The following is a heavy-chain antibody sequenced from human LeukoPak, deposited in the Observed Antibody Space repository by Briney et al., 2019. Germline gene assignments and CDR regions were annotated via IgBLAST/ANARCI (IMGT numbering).Heavy chain of an antibody. CDR3: AREAVVTADYYYYYGMGV. CDR2: IYSGGST. V-gene: IGHV3-53*01. CDR1: GFTFSNYA. J-gene: IGHJ6*02. Sequence: GGSLRLSCAASGFTFSNYAMTWVRQAPGKGLEWVSVIYSGGSTYYADSVKGRFTISRDNSKNTLYLQMNSLRAEDTAVYYCAREAVVTADYYYYYGMGVWGQGTTVTVSS. D-gene: IGHD2-21*02.